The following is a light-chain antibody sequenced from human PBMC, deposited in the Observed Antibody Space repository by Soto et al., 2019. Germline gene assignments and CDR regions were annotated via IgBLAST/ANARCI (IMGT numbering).Light chain of an antibody. CDR3: QQLNRLFT. CDR2: AAA. J-gene: IGKJ3*01. Sequence: DIQMTQSPSSLSASVGDRVTITCRASQTIDSFLSWYQQKPGKAPKLLIYAAASLQTGVPSRFSGGGSGTHFTLTINSLQPEDFATYYCQQLNRLFTFGPGTKVDIK. CDR1: QTIDSF. V-gene: IGKV1-39*01.